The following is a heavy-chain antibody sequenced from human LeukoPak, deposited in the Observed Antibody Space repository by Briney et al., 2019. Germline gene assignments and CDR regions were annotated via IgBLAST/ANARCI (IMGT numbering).Heavy chain of an antibody. D-gene: IGHD3-10*01. CDR1: GFTFSSYA. V-gene: IGHV3-23*01. Sequence: PGGSLRLSRAASGFTFSSYAMSWVRQAPGKGLEWVSAISGSGGSTYYADSVKGRFTISRDNSKNTLYLQMNSLRAEDTAVYYCAKGAMVRGALTPFDYWGQGTLVTVSS. CDR3: AKGAMVRGALTPFDY. CDR2: ISGSGGST. J-gene: IGHJ4*02.